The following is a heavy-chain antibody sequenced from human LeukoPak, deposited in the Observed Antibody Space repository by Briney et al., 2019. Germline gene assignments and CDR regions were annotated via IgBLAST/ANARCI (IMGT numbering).Heavy chain of an antibody. CDR2: IIPIFGTA. CDR3: ARISQHYYDFGGFAY. J-gene: IGHJ4*02. V-gene: IGHV1-69*05. D-gene: IGHD3-3*01. Sequence: SVKVSCKASGYTFTGYYMHWVRQAPGQGLEWMGGIIPIFGTANYAQKFQGRVTITTDESTSTAYMELSSLRSEDTAVYYCARISQHYYDFGGFAYWGQGTLVTVSS. CDR1: GYTFTGYY.